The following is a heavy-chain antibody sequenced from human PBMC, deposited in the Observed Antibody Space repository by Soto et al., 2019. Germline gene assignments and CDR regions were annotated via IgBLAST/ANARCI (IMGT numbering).Heavy chain of an antibody. Sequence: VQLQESGPGLVKPSQTLSLNGPFSGGSISTGGYYWTWIRQHPGKGLEWIGYRSYSGSTYYNPSLTCRVTISLDTSEHQFSLNLSSVTAADTAVYYCAVCLSGTLGDKWGPGTLVPVS. J-gene: IGHJ2*01. CDR2: RSYSGST. D-gene: IGHD4-17*01. CDR1: GGSISTGGYY. CDR3: AVCLSGTLGDK. V-gene: IGHV4-31*03.